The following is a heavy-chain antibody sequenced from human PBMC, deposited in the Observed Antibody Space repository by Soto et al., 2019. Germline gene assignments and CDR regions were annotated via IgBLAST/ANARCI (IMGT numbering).Heavy chain of an antibody. CDR1: GGSIMSSNW. D-gene: IGHD3-9*01. CDR2: IYHDGASI. Sequence: QVQLQESGPGLVKPSETLSVTCSVSGGSIMSSNWWDWLRQSPGRGLEWIGEIYHDGASINLNPSRERRVTLSVDKSNNQLSLSLTSVTAADTAVYYCAREVWAGCLDTWDQGAWVTVSS. CDR3: AREVWAGCLDT. J-gene: IGHJ4*02. V-gene: IGHV4-4*02.